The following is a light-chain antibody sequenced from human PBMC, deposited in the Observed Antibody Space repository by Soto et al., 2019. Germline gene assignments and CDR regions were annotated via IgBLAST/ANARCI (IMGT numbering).Light chain of an antibody. CDR2: GAS. CDR3: QHYGGSPTYT. V-gene: IGKV3-20*01. Sequence: EIVLTQSPGTLSLSPGERATLSCRASQSFSSSYLAWYQQKPGQAPRLLIYGASNRATGTPDRFSCSGSGTDFTLTIRRLEPEDFAVYYCQHYGGSPTYTFGQGTKLEVK. J-gene: IGKJ2*01. CDR1: QSFSSSY.